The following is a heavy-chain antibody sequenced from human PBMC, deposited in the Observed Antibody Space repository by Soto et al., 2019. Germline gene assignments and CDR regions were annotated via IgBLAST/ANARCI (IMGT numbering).Heavy chain of an antibody. D-gene: IGHD2-15*01. V-gene: IGHV4-30-2*01. Sequence: PSETLSLTCADSGGSISSGGYSWSWIRQPPGKGLEWIGYIYHSGSTYYNPSLKSRVTISVDRSKNQFSLKLSSVTAADTAVYYCARVIFRHWFDPWGQGTLVTVSS. J-gene: IGHJ5*02. CDR2: IYHSGST. CDR1: GGSISSGGYS. CDR3: ARVIFRHWFDP.